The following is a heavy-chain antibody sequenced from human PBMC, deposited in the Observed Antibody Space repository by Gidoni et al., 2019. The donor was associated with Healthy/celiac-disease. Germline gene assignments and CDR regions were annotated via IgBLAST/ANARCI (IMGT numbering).Heavy chain of an antibody. CDR3: ARDGVYYDFWSGYPNWFDP. D-gene: IGHD3-3*01. J-gene: IGHJ5*02. CDR2: ISSSSSYI. Sequence: EVQLVESGGGLVKPGGSLRLSCAASGFTFSSYSMNWVRQAPGKGLEWVSSISSSSSYIYYADSVKGRFTISRDNAKNSLYLQMNSLRAEDTAVYYCARDGVYYDFWSGYPNWFDPWGQGTLVTVSS. V-gene: IGHV3-21*01. CDR1: GFTFSSYS.